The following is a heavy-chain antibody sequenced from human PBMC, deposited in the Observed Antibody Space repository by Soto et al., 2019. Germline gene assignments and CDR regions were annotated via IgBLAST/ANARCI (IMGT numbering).Heavy chain of an antibody. D-gene: IGHD2-15*01. CDR2: SNAGNGNT. Sequence: QVQLVQSGAEEKKPGASVKVSCKASGYTFTSYAMHWVRQAPGQRLEWMGWSNAGNGNTKYSQKFQGRVTITRDTSASTAYMELSSLRSEDTAVYYCARDTRVALDYWGQGTLVTVSS. J-gene: IGHJ4*02. CDR3: ARDTRVALDY. V-gene: IGHV1-3*05. CDR1: GYTFTSYA.